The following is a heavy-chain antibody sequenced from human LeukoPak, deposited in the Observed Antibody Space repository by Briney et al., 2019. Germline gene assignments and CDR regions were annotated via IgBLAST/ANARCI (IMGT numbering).Heavy chain of an antibody. CDR2: IKQDGTEK. J-gene: IGHJ4*02. D-gene: IGHD3-10*01. CDR3: XRVAXYYYGSEGYFFFEH. Sequence: GSLXXXCTASGFTFSGSWMTWVRQTPGKGLEWVANIKQDGTEKYYVDSVKGRFTISRDNAKNSLYLQMKTLRVEDRAIYYXXRVAXYYYGSEGYFFFEHWGQGTPVTASS. CDR1: GFTFSGSW. V-gene: IGHV3-7*01.